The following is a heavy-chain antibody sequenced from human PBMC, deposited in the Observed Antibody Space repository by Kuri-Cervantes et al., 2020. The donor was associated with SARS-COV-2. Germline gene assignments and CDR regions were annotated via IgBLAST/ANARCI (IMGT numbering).Heavy chain of an antibody. CDR3: ARDYVGAILLSDAFDI. D-gene: IGHD1-26*01. CDR1: GFTFDDYA. V-gene: IGHV3-21*01. Sequence: GGSLRLSCAASGFTFDDYAMHWVRQAPGKGLEWVSSISSSSSYIYYADSVKGRFTISRDNAKNSLYLQMNSLRAEDTAVYYCARDYVGAILLSDAFDIWGQGTMVTVSS. CDR2: ISSSSSYI. J-gene: IGHJ3*02.